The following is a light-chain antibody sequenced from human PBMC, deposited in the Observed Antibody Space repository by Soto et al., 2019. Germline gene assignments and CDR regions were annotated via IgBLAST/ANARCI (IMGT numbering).Light chain of an antibody. CDR2: GAS. V-gene: IGKV3-20*01. CDR3: HQYGSSPWT. J-gene: IGKJ1*01. Sequence: EIVLTQSPGTLSLSPGERATLSCWASQSVSSKSLAWYQQKPGQAPRLLIYGASSRATGITDRFSGSGSETDFTLTISRLEPEDFAVYSCHQYGSSPWTFGQGTKLEIK. CDR1: QSVSSKS.